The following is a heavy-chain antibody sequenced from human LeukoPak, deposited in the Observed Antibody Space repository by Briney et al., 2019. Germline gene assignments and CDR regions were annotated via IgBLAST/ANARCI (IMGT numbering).Heavy chain of an antibody. CDR2: INPNSGGT. V-gene: IGHV1-2*02. Sequence: ASVKVSCKASGYTFTGYYMHWVRQAPGQGLEWMGWINPNSGGTNYAQKFQGRVTMTRDTSISTAYMELSRLRSDDTAVYYCARVGVYSSGWYGTPGNLFDPWGQGTLVTVSS. D-gene: IGHD6-19*01. CDR3: ARVGVYSSGWYGTPGNLFDP. CDR1: GYTFTGYY. J-gene: IGHJ5*02.